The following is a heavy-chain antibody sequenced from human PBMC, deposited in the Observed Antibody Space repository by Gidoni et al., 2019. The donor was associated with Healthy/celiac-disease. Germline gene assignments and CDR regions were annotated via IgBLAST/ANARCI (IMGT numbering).Heavy chain of an antibody. CDR2: IYYSGST. V-gene: IGHV4-39*01. J-gene: IGHJ4*02. D-gene: IGHD6-13*01. Sequence: QLQLQESGPGLVKPSETLSLTCTVSGGSISSSSYYWGWIRQPPGKGLEWIVSIYYSGSTYYNPSLKSRVTISVDTSKNQFSLKLSSVTAADTAVYYCARHKRYGSSWDYWGQGTLVTVSS. CDR1: GGSISSSSYY. CDR3: ARHKRYGSSWDY.